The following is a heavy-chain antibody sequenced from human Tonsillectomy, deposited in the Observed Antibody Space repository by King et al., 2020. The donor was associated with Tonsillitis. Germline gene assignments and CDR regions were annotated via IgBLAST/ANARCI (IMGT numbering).Heavy chain of an antibody. CDR3: ARAGGNGYFDL. Sequence: VQLVEFGGGLVQPGGSLRLSCAASGFTFSTYDMHWVRQPTGKGLEWVSAIGTADDTYYPGSVKGRFTISRENAKNSLYLQMKSRRAGDTAVYYCARAGGNGYFDLWGRGTLVTVSS. D-gene: IGHD3-16*01. V-gene: IGHV3-13*01. CDR1: GFTFSTYD. J-gene: IGHJ2*01. CDR2: IGTADDT.